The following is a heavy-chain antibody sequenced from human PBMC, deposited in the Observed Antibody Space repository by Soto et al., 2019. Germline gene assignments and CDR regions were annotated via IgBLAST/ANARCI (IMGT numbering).Heavy chain of an antibody. CDR3: ARDSHDNSNYLSNWFDP. CDR1: GGSISSGDYY. Sequence: KPSETLSLTCTVSGGSISSGDYYWSWIRQPPGKGPEWIGYIYYSGSTYYNPSLKSRVTILVDTSKNQFSLKLSSVTAADTAVYYCARDSHDNSNYLSNWFDPWGQGTLVTVSS. CDR2: IYYSGST. J-gene: IGHJ5*02. V-gene: IGHV4-30-4*01. D-gene: IGHD4-4*01.